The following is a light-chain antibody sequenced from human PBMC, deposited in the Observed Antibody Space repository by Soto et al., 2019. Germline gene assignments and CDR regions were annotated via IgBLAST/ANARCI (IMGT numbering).Light chain of an antibody. CDR3: QSYDSSIVI. J-gene: IGLJ2*01. Sequence: NFMLAQPHSVSESPGTTITISCTRSSGSIATSYVQWYQQRPGSAPTTVIYDDNQRPSGVPDRFSGSVDSSSNSASLTISGLKTEDEADYYCQSYDSSIVIFGGGTQLTVL. V-gene: IGLV6-57*04. CDR2: DDN. CDR1: SGSIATSY.